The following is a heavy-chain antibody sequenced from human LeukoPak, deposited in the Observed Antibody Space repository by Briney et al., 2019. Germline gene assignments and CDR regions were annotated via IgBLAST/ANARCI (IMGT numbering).Heavy chain of an antibody. Sequence: GGSLRLSCAASGFTFSSHTMSWVRQAPGKGLEWVSGISGSGVNTYYANSVKGRFTISRDKLMNTLYLQMNSLRAEDTAVYYCARGRGLPVRPPNEGFLDYWGRGTLVTVSS. V-gene: IGHV3-23*01. J-gene: IGHJ4*02. CDR1: GFTFSSHT. CDR2: ISGSGVNT. D-gene: IGHD6-6*01. CDR3: ARGRGLPVRPPNEGFLDY.